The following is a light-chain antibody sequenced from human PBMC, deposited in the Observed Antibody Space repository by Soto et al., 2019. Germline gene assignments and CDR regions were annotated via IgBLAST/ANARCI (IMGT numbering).Light chain of an antibody. CDR2: GAS. CDR3: QQYGRSLRWT. J-gene: IGKJ1*01. V-gene: IGKV3-20*01. Sequence: DIVMTQSPATLSVSPGGRATLSCRASQSISDTLAWYQQKPGQAPRLLMFGASRRATGIPDRFSGRGSGTNLTLTISRLEPEDSAVYYCQQYGRSLRWTFGQGTKVDIK. CDR1: QSISDT.